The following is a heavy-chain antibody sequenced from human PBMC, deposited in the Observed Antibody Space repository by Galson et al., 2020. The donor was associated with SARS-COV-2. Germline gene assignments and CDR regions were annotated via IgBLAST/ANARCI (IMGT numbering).Heavy chain of an antibody. D-gene: IGHD3-22*01. Sequence: GGSLRLSCAASGFTFSSYAMHWVRQAPGKGLEWVAVISYDGSNKSYADSVKGRFTISRDNSKNTLYLQMNSLRAEDTAVYYCARDLEDSGIVVVTAFDYWGQGTLVTVSS. J-gene: IGHJ4*02. V-gene: IGHV3-30*04. CDR3: ARDLEDSGIVVVTAFDY. CDR2: ISYDGSNK. CDR1: GFTFSSYA.